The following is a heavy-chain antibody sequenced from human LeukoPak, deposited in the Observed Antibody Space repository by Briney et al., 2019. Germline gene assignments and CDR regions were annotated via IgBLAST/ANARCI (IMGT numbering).Heavy chain of an antibody. CDR2: IYPRDSDT. Sequence: GESLKISCKASGYTFTHQWIGWVRQKSGSGLEWMGIIYPRDSDTRYSPSFQGHVSIPADTSIDTAYLEWSRLEASDTAIYYCARHSDVIGAIWGQGTLVTVSS. CDR3: ARHSDVIGAI. J-gene: IGHJ4*02. D-gene: IGHD3-10*01. CDR1: GYTFTHQW. V-gene: IGHV5-51*01.